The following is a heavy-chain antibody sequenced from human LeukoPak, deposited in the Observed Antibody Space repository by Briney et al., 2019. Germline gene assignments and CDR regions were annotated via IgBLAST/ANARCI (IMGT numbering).Heavy chain of an antibody. CDR2: IKQDGSEK. V-gene: IGHV3-7*01. D-gene: IGHD3-22*01. Sequence: GGSLRLSCAASGFTFSSYWMSWVRQAPGKGLEWVANIKQDGSEKYYVDSVKGRSTISRDNAKNSLYLQMNSLRAEDTAVYYCAREGYNSSGYYSGSDYWGQGTLVTVSS. CDR1: GFTFSSYW. CDR3: AREGYNSSGYYSGSDY. J-gene: IGHJ4*02.